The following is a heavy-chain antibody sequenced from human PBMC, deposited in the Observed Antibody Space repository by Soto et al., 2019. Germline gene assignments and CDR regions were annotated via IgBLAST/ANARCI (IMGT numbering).Heavy chain of an antibody. CDR1: GFTFSSYA. CDR3: ARHDYGDYVAYHGMDV. CDR2: ISYDGSNK. V-gene: IGHV3-30-3*01. D-gene: IGHD4-17*01. Sequence: QVQLVESGGGVVQPGRSLRLSCAASGFTFSSYAMHWVRQAPGKGLEWVAVISYDGSNKYYADSVKGRFTIPRDNSKNTLYLQMNSLRAEDTAVYYCARHDYGDYVAYHGMDVWGQGTTVTVSS. J-gene: IGHJ6*02.